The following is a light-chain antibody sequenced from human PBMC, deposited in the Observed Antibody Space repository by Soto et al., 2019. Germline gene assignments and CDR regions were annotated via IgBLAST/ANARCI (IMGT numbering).Light chain of an antibody. CDR3: QQYKEWPPNLT. V-gene: IGKV3-15*01. CDR1: QRVYTD. CDR2: GAS. Sequence: EIVMTQSPATLSVSPGEGATLSCWASQRVYTDLAWYQQKPGQAPRLLIYGASTRATGIPARFSGSGSGTDFTLTISSLQSEDFAVYYCQQYKEWPPNLTFGGGTKVEIK. J-gene: IGKJ4*01.